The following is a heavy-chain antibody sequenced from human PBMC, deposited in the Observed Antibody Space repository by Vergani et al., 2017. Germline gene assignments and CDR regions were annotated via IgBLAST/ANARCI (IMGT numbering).Heavy chain of an antibody. D-gene: IGHD6-13*01. CDR1: GGSFSGYY. V-gene: IGHV4-34*01. Sequence: QVQLQESGPGLVKPSETLSLTCTVSGGSFSGYYWSWIRQPPGKGLEWIGEINHSGSTNYNPSLKSRVTISVDTSKNQFSLKLSSVTAADTAVYYCARVGIAAAGTAIDYWGQGTLVTVSS. J-gene: IGHJ4*02. CDR3: ARVGIAAAGTAIDY. CDR2: INHSGST.